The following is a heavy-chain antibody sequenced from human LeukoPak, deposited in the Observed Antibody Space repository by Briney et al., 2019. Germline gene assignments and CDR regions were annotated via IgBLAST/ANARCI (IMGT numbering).Heavy chain of an antibody. V-gene: IGHV3-30*01. Sequence: GGSLRLSCAASGFTFSRYWMTWVRQAPGKGPEWVAYTSVDGNDKRYADSVKGRFTVSRDNSKNTLYLQMNSLRPEDSAAYYCARDPSGSFDYWGQGTLVTISS. CDR3: ARDPSGSFDY. CDR2: TSVDGNDK. D-gene: IGHD3-10*01. CDR1: GFTFSRYW. J-gene: IGHJ4*02.